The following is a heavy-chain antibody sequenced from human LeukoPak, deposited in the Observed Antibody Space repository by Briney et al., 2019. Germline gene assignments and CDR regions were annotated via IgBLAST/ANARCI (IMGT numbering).Heavy chain of an antibody. CDR2: ISSSSSYI. Sequence: GGSLRLSCAASGFTFSSYSMNWVRQAPGKGLEWVSSISSSSSYIYYADSVKGRFTISRDNAENSLYLQMNSLRAEDTAVYYCASSSSSWNFDYWGQGTLVTVSS. V-gene: IGHV3-21*01. CDR1: GFTFSSYS. D-gene: IGHD6-13*01. J-gene: IGHJ4*02. CDR3: ASSSSSWNFDY.